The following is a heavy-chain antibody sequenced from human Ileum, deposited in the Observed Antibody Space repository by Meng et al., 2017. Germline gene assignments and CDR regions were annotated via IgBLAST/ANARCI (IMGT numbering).Heavy chain of an antibody. Sequence: QVQLVESGGGVVQPGRSLRLSCAATGFTFSSFGMHWVRQAPGKGLEGVAYISYDGSNKQYADSVKGRFTISRDNSENTLYLQMSSLRSEDTAVYYCAKKMVGGWVPNDCWGQGTLVTVSS. CDR3: AKKMVGGWVPNDC. CDR1: GFTFSSFG. D-gene: IGHD3-10*02. J-gene: IGHJ4*02. V-gene: IGHV3-30*18. CDR2: ISYDGSNK.